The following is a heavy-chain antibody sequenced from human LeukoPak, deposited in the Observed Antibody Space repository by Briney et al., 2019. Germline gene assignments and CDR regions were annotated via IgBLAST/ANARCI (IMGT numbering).Heavy chain of an antibody. CDR1: GFTFSSYA. V-gene: IGHV3-30-3*01. CDR2: ISYDGSNK. D-gene: IGHD4-17*01. CDR3: ARDSDYGDYVESGMDV. J-gene: IGHJ6*02. Sequence: GGSLRLSCAASGFTFSSYAMHWVRQAPGKGLEWVAVISYDGSNKYYADSVKGRFTISRDNSKNTLYLQMNSLRPEDTAVYYCARDSDYGDYVESGMDVWGQGTTVTVSS.